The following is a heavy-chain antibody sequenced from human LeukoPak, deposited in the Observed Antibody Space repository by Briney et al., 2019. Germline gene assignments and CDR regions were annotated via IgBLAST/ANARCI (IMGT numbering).Heavy chain of an antibody. CDR3: ARDRGRYYYYGLDV. CDR1: GYSFISYD. D-gene: IGHD1-26*01. V-gene: IGHV1-18*01. Sequence: ASVKVCCKAFGYSFISYDITWVRQAPGQGLEWMGWNSAYNGNTNYAQKVQGRVTMTTDTSTSTAYMEVRSLRSDDTAVYYCARDRGRYYYYGLDVWGKGTTVTVSS. J-gene: IGHJ6*04. CDR2: NSAYNGNT.